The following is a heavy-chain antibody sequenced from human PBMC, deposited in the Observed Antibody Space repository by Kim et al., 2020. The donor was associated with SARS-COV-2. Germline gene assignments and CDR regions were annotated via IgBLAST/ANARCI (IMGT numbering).Heavy chain of an antibody. CDR3: ARRGYSNYGRSNNWFDP. Sequence: GESLKISCKGSGYSFTSYWIGWVRQMPGKGLEWMGIIYPGDSDTRYSPSFQGQVTISADKSISTAYLQWSSLKASDTAMYYCARRGYSNYGRSNNWFDPWGQGTLVTVSS. J-gene: IGHJ5*02. D-gene: IGHD4-4*01. CDR2: IYPGDSDT. CDR1: GYSFTSYW. V-gene: IGHV5-51*01.